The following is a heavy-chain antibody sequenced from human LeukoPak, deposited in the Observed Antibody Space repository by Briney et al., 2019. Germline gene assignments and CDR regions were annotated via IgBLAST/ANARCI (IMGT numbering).Heavy chain of an antibody. V-gene: IGHV4-59*01. J-gene: IGHJ4*02. D-gene: IGHD4-23*01. CDR1: GGSINSYY. CDR2: IYYSGST. Sequence: PSETLSLTCTVSGGSINSYYWSWIRQPPGKGLEWIGYIYYSGSTNYNPSLKSRVTISVDTSKKQFSLKLTSATAADTAVYYRARAVTAGNTFDYWGQGTLVTVSS. CDR3: ARAVTAGNTFDY.